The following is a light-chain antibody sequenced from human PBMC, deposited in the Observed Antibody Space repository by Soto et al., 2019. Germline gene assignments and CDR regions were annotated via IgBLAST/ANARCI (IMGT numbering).Light chain of an antibody. J-gene: IGKJ4*01. CDR1: QTISTY. V-gene: IGKV3-11*01. Sequence: ETLMTPSPCTLSVSPGDRASLSCRASQTISTYLAWYQQKPGQAPRLLIYDASRRATGIPARFSGSGSGTDFTLTINSLEPEDFAVYYCLQRRNWPPLTFGGGTKVDIK. CDR2: DAS. CDR3: LQRRNWPPLT.